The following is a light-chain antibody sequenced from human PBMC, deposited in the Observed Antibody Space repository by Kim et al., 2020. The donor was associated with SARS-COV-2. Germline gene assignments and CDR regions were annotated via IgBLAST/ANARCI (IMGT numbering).Light chain of an antibody. CDR2: RDN. Sequence: VALGQTARIPGGGDSIGRKNVHGYQQKPGQAPVLVIYRDNNRPSGIPERFSGSNSGNTATLTISRAQAGDEADYYCQVWVSTTNVFGTGTKVTVL. CDR1: SIGRKN. V-gene: IGLV3-9*01. J-gene: IGLJ1*01. CDR3: QVWVSTTNV.